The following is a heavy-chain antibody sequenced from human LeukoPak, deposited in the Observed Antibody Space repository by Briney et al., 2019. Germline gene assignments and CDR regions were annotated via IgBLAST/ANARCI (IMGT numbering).Heavy chain of an antibody. D-gene: IGHD4-11*01. CDR3: ARDDDYSNLTDY. V-gene: IGHV4-34*01. J-gene: IGHJ4*02. Sequence: PSETLSLTCAVYGGSFSGYYWSWIRQPPGKGLEWIGEINHSGSTNYNPSLKSRVTISVDTSKNQFSLKLSSVTAADTAVYYCARDDDYSNLTDYWGQGTLVTVSS. CDR2: INHSGST. CDR1: GGSFSGYY.